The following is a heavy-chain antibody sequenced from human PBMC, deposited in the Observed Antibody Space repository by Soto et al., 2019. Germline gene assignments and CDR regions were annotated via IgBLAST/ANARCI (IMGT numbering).Heavy chain of an antibody. Sequence: SVKVSCKASGGTFSSYAISWVRQAPGQGLEWMGGIIPIFGTANYAQKFQGRVTITADKSTSTAYMELSSLRSEDTGVYYCARDGIIAARYDYWGQGTLVTVSS. D-gene: IGHD6-6*01. V-gene: IGHV1-69*06. CDR1: GGTFSSYA. CDR2: IIPIFGTA. CDR3: ARDGIIAARYDY. J-gene: IGHJ4*02.